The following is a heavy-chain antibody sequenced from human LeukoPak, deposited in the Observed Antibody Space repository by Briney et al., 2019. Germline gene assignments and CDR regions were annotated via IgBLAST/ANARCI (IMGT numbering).Heavy chain of an antibody. CDR1: GGSISSSSYY. J-gene: IGHJ4*02. CDR2: IYHSGST. CDR3: ARQSGGSGHDY. V-gene: IGHV4-39*01. D-gene: IGHD6-19*01. Sequence: SETLSLTCTVSGGSISSSSYYWGWIRQPPGRGLEWIGSIYHSGSTYYNPSLKSRVTISVDTSKNQFSLKLSSVTAADTAVYYCARQSGGSGHDYWGQGTLVTASS.